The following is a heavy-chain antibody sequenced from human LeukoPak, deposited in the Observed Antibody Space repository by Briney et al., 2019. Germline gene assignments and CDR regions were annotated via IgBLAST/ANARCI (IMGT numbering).Heavy chain of an antibody. J-gene: IGHJ4*02. CDR1: GGSFSGYY. CDR3: ARGRLVSCQPFDY. CDR2: INHSGST. Sequence: SETLSLTCAVYGGSFSGYYWSWIRQPPGKGLEWIGEINHSGSTNYNPSLKSRVTISADTSKNQFSLKLSSVTAADTAVYYCARGRLVSCQPFDYWGQGTLVTVSS. V-gene: IGHV4-34*01. D-gene: IGHD6-6*01.